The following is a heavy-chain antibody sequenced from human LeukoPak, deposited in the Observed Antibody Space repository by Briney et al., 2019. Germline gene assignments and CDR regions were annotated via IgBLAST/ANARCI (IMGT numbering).Heavy chain of an antibody. CDR3: ARVVTSGIAAAGLNWFDP. Sequence: GGSLRLSCAASGFTFSSYGMHWVRQAPGKGLEWVAVIWDDGSNKYYADSVKGRFTISRDNSKNTLYLQMNSLRAEDTAVYYCARVVTSGIAAAGLNWFDPWGQGTLVTVSS. CDR1: GFTFSSYG. D-gene: IGHD6-13*01. J-gene: IGHJ5*02. V-gene: IGHV3-33*01. CDR2: IWDDGSNK.